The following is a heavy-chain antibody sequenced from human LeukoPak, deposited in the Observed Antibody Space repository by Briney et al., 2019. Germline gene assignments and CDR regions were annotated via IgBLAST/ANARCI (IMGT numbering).Heavy chain of an antibody. CDR2: LSGRGGST. CDR3: AKRGVVIRVILVGFHKEAYYFDS. Sequence: PGGSLRLSCAVSGITLSNYGITWVRQAPGKGLEGVAGLSGRGGSTNYADSVKGRFTISRDNAKNTLYLQMNSLRAEDTAVYFCAKRGVVIRVILVGFHKEAYYFDSWGQGVLVTVSS. CDR1: GITLSNYG. V-gene: IGHV3-23*01. D-gene: IGHD3-22*01. J-gene: IGHJ4*02.